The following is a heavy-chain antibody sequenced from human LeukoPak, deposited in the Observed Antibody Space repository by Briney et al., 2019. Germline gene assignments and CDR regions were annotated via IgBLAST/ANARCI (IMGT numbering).Heavy chain of an antibody. CDR2: ISAYNGNT. Sequence: ASVKVSCKTSGYTFTSYYISWVRQAPGQGLEWMAWISAYNGNTKYAQKFQGRVTMTTDTSTSTAYMELRSLRSDDTAVYYCARPDGYCSGGSCYGGLWFDPWGQGTLVTVSS. CDR3: ARPDGYCSGGSCYGGLWFDP. V-gene: IGHV1-18*01. CDR1: GYTFTSYY. D-gene: IGHD2-15*01. J-gene: IGHJ5*02.